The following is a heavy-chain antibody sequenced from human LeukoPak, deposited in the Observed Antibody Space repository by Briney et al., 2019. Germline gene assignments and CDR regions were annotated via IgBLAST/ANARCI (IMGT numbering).Heavy chain of an antibody. D-gene: IGHD3-9*01. Sequence: PGGSLRLSCAATGFTFSSYWMHWVRQAPGKGLVWVSRINSDGSSTSCADSVKGRFTISRDNAKNTLYLKMNSLRAEDTAVYYCARDRGYDILTGYYKGGIDYWGQGTLVTVSS. CDR3: ARDRGYDILTGYYKGGIDY. V-gene: IGHV3-74*01. J-gene: IGHJ4*02. CDR2: INSDGSST. CDR1: GFTFSSYW.